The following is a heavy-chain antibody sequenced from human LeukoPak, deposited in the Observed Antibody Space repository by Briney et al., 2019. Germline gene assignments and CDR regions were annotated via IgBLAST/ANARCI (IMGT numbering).Heavy chain of an antibody. D-gene: IGHD3-22*01. V-gene: IGHV3-23*01. Sequence: PGGSLRLSCAASGFTFSSYAMSWVRQAPGKGLEWVSAISGSGGSTYYADSVKGRFTISRDNSKNTLYLQMNSLRAEDTAVYYCAKVSPESYYYDSSGYRFLYYYGMDVWGQGTTVTVSS. J-gene: IGHJ6*02. CDR3: AKVSPESYYYDSSGYRFLYYYGMDV. CDR1: GFTFSSYA. CDR2: ISGSGGST.